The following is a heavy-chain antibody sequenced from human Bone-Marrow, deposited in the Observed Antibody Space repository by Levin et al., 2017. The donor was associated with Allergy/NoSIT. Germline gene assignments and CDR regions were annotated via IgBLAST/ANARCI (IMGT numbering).Heavy chain of an antibody. J-gene: IGHJ4*02. CDR2: IRYDGSKD. D-gene: IGHD6-13*01. CDR1: GFTFSGYT. Sequence: PGGSLRLSCAASGFTFSGYTMHWVRQAPGKGLEWVAVIRYDGSKDYHIDSVKGRFTVSRDNSKNTLYLQMNNLRHQDTATYYCARLGAAGSYWGQGTLVTVSS. V-gene: IGHV3-30*10. CDR3: ARLGAAGSY.